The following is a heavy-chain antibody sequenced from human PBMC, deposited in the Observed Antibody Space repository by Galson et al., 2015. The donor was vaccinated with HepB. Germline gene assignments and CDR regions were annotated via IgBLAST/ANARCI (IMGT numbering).Heavy chain of an antibody. Sequence: CAISGDSVSSNTVGWNWLRQSPSRGLEWLGRTYYRSKWSNDYAQSVQSRITINPDTSKNQISLQLNSVTPEDTAVYYCARSIHLGRGFDSWGQGTLVTVSS. CDR3: ARSIHLGRGFDS. V-gene: IGHV6-1*01. CDR1: GDSVSSNTVG. D-gene: IGHD7-27*01. CDR2: TYYRSKWSN. J-gene: IGHJ4*02.